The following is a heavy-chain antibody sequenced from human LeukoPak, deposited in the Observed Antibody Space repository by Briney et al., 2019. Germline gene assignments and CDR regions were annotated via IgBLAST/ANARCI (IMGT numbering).Heavy chain of an antibody. J-gene: IGHJ4*02. CDR2: INNSGGRT. Sequence: GGSLRLSCAASGFTFSSYGMTWVRQAPGKGLEWVSSINNSGGRTDYADSVKGRFTISRDNSKNTLYLQMNSLRAEDTAVYYCVTSANWGQGTLVTVSS. CDR1: GFTFSSYG. CDR3: VTSAN. V-gene: IGHV3-23*01.